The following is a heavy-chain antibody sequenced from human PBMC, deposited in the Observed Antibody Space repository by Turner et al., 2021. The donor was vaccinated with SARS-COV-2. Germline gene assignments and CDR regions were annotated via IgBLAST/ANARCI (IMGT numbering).Heavy chain of an antibody. V-gene: IGHV1-69*04. CDR3: ARGQGSGWRPFDL. D-gene: IGHD6-19*01. CDR1: GGAFSSYP. Sequence: QVQLVQSGAEVKKPGSSVKVSCKASGGAFSSYPISWVRQAPGQGLEWMGRIIPILGIANYAQKFQGRVTSTADTSTSTAYMELSSLRSEDPAVYYCARGQGSGWRPFDLWGRGTLFTVSS. CDR2: IIPILGIA. J-gene: IGHJ2*01.